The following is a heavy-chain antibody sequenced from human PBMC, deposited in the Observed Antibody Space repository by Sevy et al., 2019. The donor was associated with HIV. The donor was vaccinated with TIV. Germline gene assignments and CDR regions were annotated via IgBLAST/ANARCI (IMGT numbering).Heavy chain of an antibody. CDR1: GFTFSSYG. J-gene: IGHJ5*02. CDR3: ARESGYSSGWNLDNWFDP. V-gene: IGHV3-33*01. D-gene: IGHD6-19*01. CDR2: IWHDGGNK. Sequence: GGSLRLSCAASGFTFSSYGMHWVRQAPGKGLEWVAVIWHDGGNKYNADSVKGRFTISRDNSKNTLYPQMNSLRAEDTAVYYWARESGYSSGWNLDNWFDPWGQGTLVTVSS.